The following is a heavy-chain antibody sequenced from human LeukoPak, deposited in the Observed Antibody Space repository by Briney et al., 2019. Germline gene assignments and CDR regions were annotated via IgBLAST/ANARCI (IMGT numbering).Heavy chain of an antibody. D-gene: IGHD3-3*01. Sequence: PGGSLKLSCAASGFTFSGSAMHWVRLASGKGLEWVGRIRSKANSYATAYAASVKGRFTISRDDSKNTAYLQMNSLKTEDTAVYYCNSGYDFWSGAYYYGMDVWGQGTTVTVSS. CDR1: GFTFSGSA. CDR3: NSGYDFWSGAYYYGMDV. J-gene: IGHJ6*02. CDR2: IRSKANSYAT. V-gene: IGHV3-73*01.